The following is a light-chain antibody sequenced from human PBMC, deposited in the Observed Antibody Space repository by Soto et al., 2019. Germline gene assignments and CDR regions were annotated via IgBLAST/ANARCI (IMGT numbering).Light chain of an antibody. J-gene: IGKJ1*01. CDR2: WSS. CDR3: QQYYSPLWT. Sequence: DIVMTQSPDSLAVSLGERATINCKSSQSVAYTSNKKTYVAWYQQKAGQPPKLLLYWSSTRASGVPDRFSGSGSGTDFTLTISSLQAEDVAVYYGQQYYSPLWTFGQGTKVQIK. CDR1: QSVAYTSNKKTY. V-gene: IGKV4-1*01.